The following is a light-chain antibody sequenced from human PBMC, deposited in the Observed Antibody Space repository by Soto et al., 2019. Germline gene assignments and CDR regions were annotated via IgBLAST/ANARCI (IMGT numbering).Light chain of an antibody. V-gene: IGLV3-25*03. CDR3: QSADSSVV. CDR2: KDS. CDR1: ALPKQY. Sequence: SYELTQPPSVSVSPGQTARITCSGDALPKQYAYWYQQKPGQAPVLVIYKDSERPSGIPERFSGSSSGTTVTLTISGVQVEDEADYYCQSADSSVVFGGGTKVTVL. J-gene: IGLJ2*01.